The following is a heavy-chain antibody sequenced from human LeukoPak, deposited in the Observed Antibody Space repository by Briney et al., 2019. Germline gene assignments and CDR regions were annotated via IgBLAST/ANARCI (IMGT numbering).Heavy chain of an antibody. CDR2: FYYTGNT. V-gene: IGHV4-30-4*07. CDR1: GGSISSGSYS. Sequence: PSETLSLTCAVSGGSISSGSYSWSWIRQPPGKGLEWIGYFYYTGNTYYNPSLKSRVTISLDTSKNQFSLKLTSVTAADTAVYYCARALLSAAPKFAPWGQGILVTVSS. D-gene: IGHD2/OR15-2a*01. CDR3: ARALLSAAPKFAP. J-gene: IGHJ5*02.